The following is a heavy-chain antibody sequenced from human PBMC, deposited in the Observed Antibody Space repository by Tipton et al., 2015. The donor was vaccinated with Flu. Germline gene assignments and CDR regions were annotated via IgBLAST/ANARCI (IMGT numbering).Heavy chain of an antibody. CDR3: AKSGSYLEYLQH. J-gene: IGHJ1*01. CDR2: MYASGST. D-gene: IGHD1-26*01. V-gene: IGHV4-4*07. Sequence: TLSLTCTVSGDSMSSFYWSWIRQPAGKGLEWIGRMYASGSTKYNPSLKSRVTMSVDTSKKQFSLKLTPVTAADTAVYYCAKSGSYLEYLQHWGQGTLVTVSS. CDR1: GDSMSSFY.